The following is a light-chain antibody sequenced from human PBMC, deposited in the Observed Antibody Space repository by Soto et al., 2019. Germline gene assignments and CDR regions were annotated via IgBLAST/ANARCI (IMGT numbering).Light chain of an antibody. CDR1: QSVSSNY. J-gene: IGKJ1*01. CDR3: HQYGSIPPGT. V-gene: IGKV3-20*01. Sequence: ELVLTQSPGTQSLSPWERATLSCRDSQSVSSNYLAWYQQKPGQAPRFLIYGASSRASGIPDRFSGSWSGTDFTLTISRLEPEDFAVYYCHQYGSIPPGTFGQGTQVEIK. CDR2: GAS.